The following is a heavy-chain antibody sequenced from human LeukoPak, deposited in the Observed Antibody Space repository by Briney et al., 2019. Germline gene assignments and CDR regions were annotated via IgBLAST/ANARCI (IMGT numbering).Heavy chain of an antibody. J-gene: IGHJ4*02. CDR3: AREGFDY. CDR1: GYTFTNYD. Sequence: ASVKVSCKASGYTFTNYDINWVRQATGQGREWMGYRNPNSGNTGYAQKFQGRVTITKNTSISTAYMELSSLRSEDTAVYYCAREGFDYWGQGTLVTVSS. CDR2: RNPNSGNT. V-gene: IGHV1-8*03.